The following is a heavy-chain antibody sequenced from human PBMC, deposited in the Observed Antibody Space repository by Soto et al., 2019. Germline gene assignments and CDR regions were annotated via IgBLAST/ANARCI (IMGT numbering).Heavy chain of an antibody. CDR2: ISNDGSNE. D-gene: IGHD6-19*01. J-gene: IGHJ4*02. V-gene: IGHV3-30*03. Sequence: GGSLRLSCAGSGFTFRWFGMNWVRQAPGKGLEWVARISNDGSNEYYAASVKGRFTISGDNSKNTVILEMNNLRAEDTAVYYCARDSSAWPNYFDSWGQGIQVTVSS. CDR1: GFTFRWFG. CDR3: ARDSSAWPNYFDS.